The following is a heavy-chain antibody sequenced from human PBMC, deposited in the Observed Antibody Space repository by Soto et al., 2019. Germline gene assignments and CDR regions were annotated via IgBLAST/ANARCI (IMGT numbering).Heavy chain of an antibody. J-gene: IGHJ4*02. CDR3: ARHGYNWSYYFDY. V-gene: IGHV4-59*08. CDR2: IYYSGST. D-gene: IGHD1-1*01. Sequence: PSETLSLTCTVSGGSISSYYWSWIRQPPGKGLEWIGYIYYSGSTNYNPSLKSRVTISVDTSKNQFSLKLSSVTAADTAVYYCARHGYNWSYYFDYWGQGTLVTVSS. CDR1: GGSISSYY.